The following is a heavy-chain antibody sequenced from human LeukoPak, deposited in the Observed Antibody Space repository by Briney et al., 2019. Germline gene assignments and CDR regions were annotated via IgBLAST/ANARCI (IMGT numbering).Heavy chain of an antibody. J-gene: IGHJ4*02. V-gene: IGHV1-46*01. CDR1: GYTFTSYY. CDR3: MREGPGTYYFDF. CDR2: VRLDGST. Sequence: ASVKVSCKASGYTFTSYYIHWVRQAPGQGLEYMGRVRLDGSTAHAEKFQGRVTMTRDTSTSAVFMELSSLISDDTAVYYCMREGPGTYYFDFWGQGTLVTVSS.